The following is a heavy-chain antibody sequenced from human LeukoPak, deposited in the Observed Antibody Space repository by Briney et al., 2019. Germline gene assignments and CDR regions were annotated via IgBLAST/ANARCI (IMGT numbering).Heavy chain of an antibody. CDR2: IVVGSGNT. V-gene: IGHV1-58*01. D-gene: IGHD4-17*01. CDR3: AADYPPNDYGDYGVGY. J-gene: IGHJ4*02. CDR1: GFTFTSSA. Sequence: GASVKVSCKASGFTFTSSAVQWVRQARGQRLEWIGWIVVGSGNTNYAQKFQERVTITRDMSTSTAYMELSSLRSEDTAVYYCAADYPPNDYGDYGVGYWGQGTLVTVSS.